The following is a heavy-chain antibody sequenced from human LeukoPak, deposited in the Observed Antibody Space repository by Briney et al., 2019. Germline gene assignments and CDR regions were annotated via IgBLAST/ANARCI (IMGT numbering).Heavy chain of an antibody. CDR3: AVYGSGSYYNAPEFDY. D-gene: IGHD3-10*01. CDR2: INPNSGGT. J-gene: IGHJ4*02. CDR1: GGTFTGYY. Sequence: ASVKVSCKASGGTFTGYYMHWVRQAPGQGLEWMGWINPNSGGTNYAQKFQGRVTMTRDTSISTAYMELSRLRSDDTAVYYCAVYGSGSYYNAPEFDYWGQGTLVTVSS. V-gene: IGHV1-2*02.